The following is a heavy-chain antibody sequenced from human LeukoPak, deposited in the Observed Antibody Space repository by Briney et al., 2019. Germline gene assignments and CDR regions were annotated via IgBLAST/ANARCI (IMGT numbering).Heavy chain of an antibody. V-gene: IGHV4-59*01. J-gene: IGHJ4*02. Sequence: SETLSLTCTVSGGSISSYYWSWIRQPPGKGLEWIGYIYYSGSTNYNPSLKSRVTISVDTSKNQFSLKLSSVTAADTAVYYCARAPYYGDYQAYFDYWGQGTLITVSS. CDR3: ARAPYYGDYQAYFDY. CDR1: GGSISSYY. D-gene: IGHD4-17*01. CDR2: IYYSGST.